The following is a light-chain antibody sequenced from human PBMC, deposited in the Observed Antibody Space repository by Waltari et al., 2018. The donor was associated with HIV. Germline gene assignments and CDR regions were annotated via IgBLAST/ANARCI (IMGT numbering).Light chain of an antibody. CDR2: GAS. V-gene: IGKV3-15*01. Sequence: EIVMTQSPATLSVSPGESATLSCRASQSVSSNLAWYQQKPGQAPRLIIYGASTRATGIPARFSGSGSGTEFTLTISSLQSEDFAVYYCQQYNNWPPWTFGQGTKVEIK. CDR3: QQYNNWPPWT. J-gene: IGKJ1*01. CDR1: QSVSSN.